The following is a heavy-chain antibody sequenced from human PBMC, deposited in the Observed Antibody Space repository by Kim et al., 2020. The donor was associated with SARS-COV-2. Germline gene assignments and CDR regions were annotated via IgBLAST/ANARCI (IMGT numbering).Heavy chain of an antibody. Sequence: TANYAQKFQGRVTITADESTTTAYMEMSSLRSEDTAVYYCSSRSSSSDDYWGQGTLVTVSS. V-gene: IGHV1-69*01. CDR2: TA. D-gene: IGHD6-6*01. J-gene: IGHJ4*02. CDR3: SSRSSSSDDY.